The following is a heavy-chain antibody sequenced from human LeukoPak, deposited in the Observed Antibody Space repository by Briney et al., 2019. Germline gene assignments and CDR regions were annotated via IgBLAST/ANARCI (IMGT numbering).Heavy chain of an antibody. Sequence: GGSLRLSCAASGFTFSSYGMHWVRQAPGKGLEWVSYISSSGSSIYYADSVKGRLTISRDNTKNSLFLQMNSLRAEDTAVYYCARDYYDSSGFDYWGQGTLVTVSS. V-gene: IGHV3-48*04. D-gene: IGHD3-22*01. CDR2: ISSSGSSI. J-gene: IGHJ4*02. CDR3: ARDYYDSSGFDY. CDR1: GFTFSSYG.